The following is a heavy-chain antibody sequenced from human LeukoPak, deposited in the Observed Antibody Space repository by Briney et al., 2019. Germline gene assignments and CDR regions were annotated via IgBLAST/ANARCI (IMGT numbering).Heavy chain of an antibody. CDR2: ISYDGSNK. J-gene: IGHJ4*02. CDR1: GFTFSSYA. Sequence: GGSLRLSCAASGFTFSSYAMHWVRQAPGKGLEWVAVISYDGSNKYYADSVKGRFTISRDNSKNTLYLQMNSLRAEDTAVYYCAKGVTTSDPYWGQGTLVTVSS. D-gene: IGHD4-17*01. V-gene: IGHV3-30*04. CDR3: AKGVTTSDPY.